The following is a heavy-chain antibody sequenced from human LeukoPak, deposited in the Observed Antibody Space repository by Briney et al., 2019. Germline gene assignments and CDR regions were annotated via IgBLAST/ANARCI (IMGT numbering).Heavy chain of an antibody. CDR1: GFTFSSYW. V-gene: IGHV3-7*01. CDR3: ARCPGRNWFDP. Sequence: GGSLRLSCAASGFTFSSYWMSWVRQAPGKGLEWVANIKQDGSEKFYVDSVKGRFTISRDNAKNSLSLQMNSLRAEDTAVYYCARCPGRNWFDPWGQGTLVTVSA. J-gene: IGHJ5*02. CDR2: IKQDGSEK. D-gene: IGHD1-14*01.